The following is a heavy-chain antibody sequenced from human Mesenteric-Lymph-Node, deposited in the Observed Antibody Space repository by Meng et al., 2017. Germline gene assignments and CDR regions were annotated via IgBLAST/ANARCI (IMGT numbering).Heavy chain of an antibody. Sequence: GESLKISCAASGFTFSDYLMDWARQAPGKGLEWVGRSRTKDRSYTTEYAASVKGRFTVSRDDSKNSLYLQMNSLKTEDTAVYYCARGGYCSGGSCYSFHYYYGMDVWGQGTMVTVSS. CDR3: ARGGYCSGGSCYSFHYYYGMDV. CDR1: GFTFSDYL. D-gene: IGHD2-15*01. J-gene: IGHJ6*02. CDR2: SRTKDRSYTT. V-gene: IGHV3-72*01.